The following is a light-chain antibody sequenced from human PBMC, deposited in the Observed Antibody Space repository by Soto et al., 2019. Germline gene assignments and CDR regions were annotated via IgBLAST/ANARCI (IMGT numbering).Light chain of an antibody. CDR2: AAA. V-gene: IGKV3-20*01. CDR1: QSVGSNY. J-gene: IGKJ1*01. Sequence: EIVLTQSPGTLSLSPGERATLSCRASQSVGSNYLAWYQQKPGQAPRLLIYAAASRATGIPDRFSGSGSGTDFTLTISRLEPEDFAVYYCQQYGNSPRTFXQGTKVDIK. CDR3: QQYGNSPRT.